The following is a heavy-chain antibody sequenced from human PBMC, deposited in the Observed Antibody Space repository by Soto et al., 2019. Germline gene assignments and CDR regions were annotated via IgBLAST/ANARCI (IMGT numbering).Heavy chain of an antibody. V-gene: IGHV3-23*01. CDR1: GFTFSSYA. J-gene: IGHJ3*02. CDR3: AKEHAVAEAFDI. Sequence: EVQLLESGGGLVQPGGSLRLSCAASGFTFSSYAMSWVRQAPGKGLEWVSAISGSGGSTYYPDSVKGRFTISRDNPKNTLHLQMTSLRAEDTAVYYWAKEHAVAEAFDIWGQGTMVTVSS. CDR2: ISGSGGST.